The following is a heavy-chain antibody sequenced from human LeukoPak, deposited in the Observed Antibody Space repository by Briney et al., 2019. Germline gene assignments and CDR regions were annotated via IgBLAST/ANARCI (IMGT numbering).Heavy chain of an antibody. CDR2: IYSGGST. Sequence: GGSLRLSCAASRFTVSSNYMSWVRQAPGKGLEWVSVIYSGGSTYYADSVKGRFTISRHNSKNTLYLQMNSLRAEDTAVYYCAREGPDYYDSSGYTVYYYGMDVWGQGTTVTVSS. D-gene: IGHD3-22*01. J-gene: IGHJ6*02. CDR3: AREGPDYYDSSGYTVYYYGMDV. CDR1: RFTVSSNY. V-gene: IGHV3-53*04.